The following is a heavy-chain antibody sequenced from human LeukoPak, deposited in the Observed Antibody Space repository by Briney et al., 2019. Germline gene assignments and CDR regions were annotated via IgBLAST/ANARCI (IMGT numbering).Heavy chain of an antibody. D-gene: IGHD1/OR15-1a*01. Sequence: GGSLRLSCAASGFTFGSYAMGWVRQAPGKGLEWVSVISGSGDSAYYADSVKGRFTISTDSSKNTLYLQMNSLRAEDTAVYFCAKIPIGFLPNNWYFDLWSRGTLVTVSS. CDR3: AKIPIGFLPNNWYFDL. V-gene: IGHV3-23*01. CDR2: ISGSGDSA. CDR1: GFTFGSYA. J-gene: IGHJ2*01.